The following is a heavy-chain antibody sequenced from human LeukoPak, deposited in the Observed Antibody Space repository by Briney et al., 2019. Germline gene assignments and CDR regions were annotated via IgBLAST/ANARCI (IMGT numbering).Heavy chain of an antibody. Sequence: GGSLRLSCAASGFTFGSYGMHWVRQAPGKGLEWVAVISYDGSNKYYADSVKGRFTISRDNSKNTLYLQMNSLRAEDTAVYYCAKGQRGTSYRVYYYYMDVWGKGTTVTVSS. CDR1: GFTFGSYG. J-gene: IGHJ6*03. CDR2: ISYDGSNK. D-gene: IGHD1-1*01. V-gene: IGHV3-30*18. CDR3: AKGQRGTSYRVYYYYMDV.